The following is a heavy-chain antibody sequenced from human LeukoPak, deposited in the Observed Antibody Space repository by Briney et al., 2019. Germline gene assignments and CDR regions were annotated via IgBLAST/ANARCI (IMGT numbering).Heavy chain of an antibody. CDR3: AKAEREYCNDIRCYPLHY. CDR2: NAVGSESR. D-gene: IGHD2/OR15-2a*01. Sequence: PGGSLRLSCAASGFSVSSYAMSWVRQTPEKGLEWVSANAVGSESRYYADSVKGRFTISGDNSKNTLYLQMNSLRVEDSAVYFCAKAEREYCNDIRCYPLHYWGQGTLVTVSP. J-gene: IGHJ4*02. CDR1: GFSVSSYA. V-gene: IGHV3-23*01.